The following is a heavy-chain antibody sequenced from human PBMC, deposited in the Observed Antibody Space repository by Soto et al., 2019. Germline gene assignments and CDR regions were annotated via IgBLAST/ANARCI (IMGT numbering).Heavy chain of an antibody. V-gene: IGHV3-33*01. CDR2: IWYDGSNK. J-gene: IGHJ6*02. Sequence: QVQLVESGGGVVQPGRSLRLSCAASGFTFRSYGMHWVRQAPGKGLEWVAVIWYDGSNKYYADSVKGRFTISRDNSKNTLYLQMNSLRAEDTAVYYCARVITMPNYGMDVWGQGTTVTVSS. CDR1: GFTFRSYG. CDR3: ARVITMPNYGMDV. D-gene: IGHD2-2*01.